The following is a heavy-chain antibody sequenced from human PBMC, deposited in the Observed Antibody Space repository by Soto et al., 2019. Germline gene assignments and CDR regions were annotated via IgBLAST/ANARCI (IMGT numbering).Heavy chain of an antibody. Sequence: QVQLVQSGAEVKKPGASVKVSCKASGYTFTSYGISWVRQAPGQGLEWMGWISAYNGNTNYAQKLQGRVTMTKDTATSKAYMELRRLRSDDTAVYSCARDRGAYGMDVWGQGTTVTVSS. CDR3: ARDRGAYGMDV. CDR1: GYTFTSYG. V-gene: IGHV1-18*01. CDR2: ISAYNGNT. J-gene: IGHJ6*02.